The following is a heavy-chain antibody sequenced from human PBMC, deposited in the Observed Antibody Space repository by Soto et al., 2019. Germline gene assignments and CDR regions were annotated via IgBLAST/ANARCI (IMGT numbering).Heavy chain of an antibody. J-gene: IGHJ3*02. Sequence: QVTLKESGPVLVKPTETLTLTCTVSGISLSNSRMGVSWIRQPPGKALEWLGHIFSNDEKSYGSSLESRLTVSRDTSKSQVVLTMTNMAPVDTATYYCVLSAATSYNAFDIWGQGTMVTVSS. V-gene: IGHV2-26*01. CDR1: GISLSNSRMG. D-gene: IGHD2-15*01. CDR3: VLSAATSYNAFDI. CDR2: IFSNDEK.